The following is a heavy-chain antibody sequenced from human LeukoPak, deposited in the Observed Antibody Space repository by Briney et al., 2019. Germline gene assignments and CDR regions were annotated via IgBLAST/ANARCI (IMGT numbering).Heavy chain of an antibody. V-gene: IGHV3-23*01. CDR2: ISGSGGST. CDR3: AKDPSSWYSEYFQH. D-gene: IGHD6-13*01. CDR1: GFTFSSYA. Sequence: GGSLRLSCAASGFTFSSYAMSWVRQAPGKGLEWVSAISGSGGSTYYADSVKGRFTISRDNSKSTLYLQMNSLRAEDTAVYYCAKDPSSWYSEYFQHWGQGTLVTVSS. J-gene: IGHJ1*01.